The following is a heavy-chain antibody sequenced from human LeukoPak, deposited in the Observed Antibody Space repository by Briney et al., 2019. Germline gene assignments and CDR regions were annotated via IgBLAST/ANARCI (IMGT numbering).Heavy chain of an antibody. Sequence: GGSLRLSCAASGFPFNAYWMIWVRQAPGKGLVWVANIRQDGDTKYYVDSVKGRFTISRDNAMNSLYLQMNSLRAEDTAIYYCARSLPYGTTWYGRSDFWGQGTLVTVSS. V-gene: IGHV3-7*03. D-gene: IGHD6-13*01. CDR2: IRQDGDTK. CDR1: GFPFNAYW. J-gene: IGHJ4*02. CDR3: ARSLPYGTTWYGRSDF.